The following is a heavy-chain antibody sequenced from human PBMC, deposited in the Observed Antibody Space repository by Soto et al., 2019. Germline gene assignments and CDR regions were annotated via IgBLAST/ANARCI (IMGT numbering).Heavy chain of an antibody. J-gene: IGHJ4*02. CDR1: GFTISTNY. D-gene: IGHD3-16*01. Sequence: EVQLVETGGGLIQPGGSLRLSCAASGFTISTNYMSWVRQAPGKGLEWVSVIYSGGATYYTDSVKGRFTISRDNPKNTLYLQMNSLRADDTAVYYCASLTRGEKPQDYWGQGTLVTVSS. V-gene: IGHV3-53*02. CDR3: ASLTRGEKPQDY. CDR2: IYSGGAT.